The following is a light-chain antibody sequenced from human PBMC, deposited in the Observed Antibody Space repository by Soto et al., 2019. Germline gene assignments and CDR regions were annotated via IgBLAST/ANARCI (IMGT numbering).Light chain of an antibody. CDR2: AAS. J-gene: IGKJ1*01. CDR1: QSVSTN. CDR3: QQSDSTPWT. Sequence: DIQMTQSPSSLSASVGDRVTITCRASQSVSTNLDWYQQKPGKAPNLLIFAASSLQSGVPSRFSGSGSGTDFTLTISSLQPEDFATYYCQQSDSTPWTFGQGTKVEIK. V-gene: IGKV1-39*01.